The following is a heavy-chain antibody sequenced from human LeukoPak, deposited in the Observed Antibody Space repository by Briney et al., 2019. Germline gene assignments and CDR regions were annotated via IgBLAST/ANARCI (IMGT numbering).Heavy chain of an antibody. D-gene: IGHD5-24*01. CDR2: ISYDGSNK. Sequence: GGSLRLSCAASGFTFSSYGMHWVRQGPGKGLEWVAVISYDGSNKYYADSVKGRFTISRDNSMNTLYLQMNSLRDEDTAVYYCAQAWRWLQLNFWGQGTLVTVSS. V-gene: IGHV3-30*18. CDR3: AQAWRWLQLNF. CDR1: GFTFSSYG. J-gene: IGHJ4*02.